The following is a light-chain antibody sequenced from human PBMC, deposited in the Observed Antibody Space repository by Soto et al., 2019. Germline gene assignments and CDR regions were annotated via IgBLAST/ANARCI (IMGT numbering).Light chain of an antibody. Sequence: DIVMTQSPLSLSVTPGEPASISCRSSQSLLHRNGYNYLDWYLQKPGQGPHLMIYLVYHRASGVHDRLSGSGSGTDFTLKISSVEAEDVGVYYSMQGLQAPLTFGQGTKVAIK. CDR3: MQGLQAPLT. CDR1: QSLLHRNGYNY. V-gene: IGKV2-28*01. J-gene: IGKJ1*01. CDR2: LVY.